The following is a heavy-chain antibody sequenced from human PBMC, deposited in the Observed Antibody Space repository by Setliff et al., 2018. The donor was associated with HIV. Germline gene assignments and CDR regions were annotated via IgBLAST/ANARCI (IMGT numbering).Heavy chain of an antibody. J-gene: IGHJ4*02. D-gene: IGHD2-2*01. CDR2: IYHSGST. CDR3: AREYCSSTSCYPYDY. V-gene: IGHV4-38-2*02. Sequence: SETLSLTCAASGYSISSGYYWGWIRQPPGKGLEWIGSIYHSGSTYYNPSLKSRVTISVDTSKNQFSLKLSSVTAADTAVYYCAREYCSSTSCYPYDYWGQGTLVTVSS. CDR1: GYSISSGYY.